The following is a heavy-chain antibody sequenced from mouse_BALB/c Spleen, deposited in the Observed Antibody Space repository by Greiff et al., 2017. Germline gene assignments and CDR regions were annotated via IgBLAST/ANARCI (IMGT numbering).Heavy chain of an antibody. V-gene: IGHV5-9-3*01. CDR2: ISSGGSYT. CDR1: GFTFSSYA. CDR3: ARHPVLLYPWYFDY. J-gene: IGHJ2*01. D-gene: IGHD1-1*01. Sequence: EVQRVESGGGLVKPGGSLKLSCAASGFTFSSYAMSWVRQTPEKRLEWVATISSGGSYTYYPDSVKGRFTISRDNAKNTLYLQMSSLRSEDTAMYYCARHPVLLYPWYFDYWGQGTTLTVSS.